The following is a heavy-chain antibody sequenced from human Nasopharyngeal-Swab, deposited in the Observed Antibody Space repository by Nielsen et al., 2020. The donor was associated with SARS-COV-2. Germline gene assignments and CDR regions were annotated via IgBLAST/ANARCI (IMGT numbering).Heavy chain of an antibody. CDR3: AREGLGNDFDY. D-gene: IGHD5-12*01. J-gene: IGHJ4*02. CDR2: IYSGGST. Sequence: GESLKLSCAASGFTVSTNYMSWVRQAPGKGLEWVSVIYSGGSTYYADSVKGRFTISRDNSKNTLYLQMNSLRAEDTAVYYCAREGLGNDFDYWGQGTLVTVSS. V-gene: IGHV3-53*01. CDR1: GFTVSTNY.